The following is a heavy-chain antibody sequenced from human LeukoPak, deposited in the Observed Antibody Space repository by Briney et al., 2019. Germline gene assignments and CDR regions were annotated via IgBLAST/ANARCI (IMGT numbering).Heavy chain of an antibody. J-gene: IGHJ4*02. CDR2: INPNSGGT. V-gene: IGHV1-2*02. Sequence: GASVKVSCKASGYTFTGYYMHWVRQAPGQGLEWMGWINPNSGGTNYAQKFQGRVTMTRDTSISTAYMELSRLRSDDTAVYYCARALPRGSVVAAYWGQGTLVTVSS. CDR3: ARALPRGSVVAAY. D-gene: IGHD2-15*01. CDR1: GYTFTGYY.